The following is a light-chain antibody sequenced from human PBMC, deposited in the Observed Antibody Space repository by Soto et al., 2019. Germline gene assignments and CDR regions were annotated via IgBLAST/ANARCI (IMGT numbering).Light chain of an antibody. Sequence: DIQMTQSPSSLSASVGDRVTITCRASQKINTYLNWYQQKPGKAPKLLIYGASTLQGGVPSRFSGGAAGTEFTLTISGLQLDDFATYYCQQSYSTLMFTFGQGTRLEIK. CDR1: QKINTY. CDR3: QQSYSTLMFT. V-gene: IGKV1-39*01. J-gene: IGKJ2*01. CDR2: GAS.